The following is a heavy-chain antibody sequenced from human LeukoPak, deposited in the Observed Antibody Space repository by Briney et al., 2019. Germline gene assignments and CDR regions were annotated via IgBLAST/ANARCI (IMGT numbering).Heavy chain of an antibody. CDR2: VNTDGRST. CDR3: AKIAVAYFDY. CDR1: GFTFSSYW. V-gene: IGHV3-74*01. D-gene: IGHD6-19*01. Sequence: PGGSLRLSCAASGFTFSSYWMHWVRQAPGKGLVWVSRVNTDGRSTSYADSVKARFIISRDLSKNTLFLQMHDLRAEDTAVYYCAKIAVAYFDYWGQGTLVTVSS. J-gene: IGHJ4*02.